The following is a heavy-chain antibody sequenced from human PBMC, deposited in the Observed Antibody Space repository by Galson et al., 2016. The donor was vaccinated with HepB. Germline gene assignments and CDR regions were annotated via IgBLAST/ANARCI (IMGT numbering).Heavy chain of an antibody. CDR3: ARRRDGYYWFDF. V-gene: IGHV3-21*01. Sequence: SLRLSCAASGFTFGRYTMNWLRQAPGKGLELVSSISSSDRYIYYTDSVKGRFTISRDNAKDTVYLHMNSPRAEDTAVYFCARRRDGYYWFDFWGQGTLVTVSS. J-gene: IGHJ4*02. D-gene: IGHD5-24*01. CDR2: ISSSDRYI. CDR1: GFTFGRYT.